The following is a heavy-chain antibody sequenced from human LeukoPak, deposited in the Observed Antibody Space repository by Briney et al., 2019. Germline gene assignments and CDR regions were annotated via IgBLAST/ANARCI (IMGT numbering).Heavy chain of an antibody. Sequence: SETLSLTCAVYGGSFSGYYWSWIRQPPGKGLEWIGEINHSGSTNYNPSLKSRVTISVDTSKNQFSLKLSSVTAADTAVYYCARGCGIFDFWSGYYTAPRLDPWGQGTLVTVSS. V-gene: IGHV4-34*01. D-gene: IGHD3-3*01. J-gene: IGHJ5*02. CDR3: ARGCGIFDFWSGYYTAPRLDP. CDR1: GGSFSGYY. CDR2: INHSGST.